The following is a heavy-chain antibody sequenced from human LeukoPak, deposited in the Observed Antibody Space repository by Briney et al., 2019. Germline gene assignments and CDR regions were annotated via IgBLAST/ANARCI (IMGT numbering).Heavy chain of an antibody. CDR3: ARSRRGYSGHNFDY. CDR2: ISTSGTTI. Sequence: GGSLRLSCAASGFTFSSYSMSWIRLAPGKGLEWLSYISTSGTTIYYADSVKGRFTISRDNAKNSLYLQMNSLRAEDTAVYYCARSRRGYSGHNFDYWGQGTLVTVSS. V-gene: IGHV3-48*04. J-gene: IGHJ4*02. D-gene: IGHD5-12*01. CDR1: GFTFSSYS.